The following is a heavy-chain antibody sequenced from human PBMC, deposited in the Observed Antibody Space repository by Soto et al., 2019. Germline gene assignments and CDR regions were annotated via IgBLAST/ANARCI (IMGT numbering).Heavy chain of an antibody. V-gene: IGHV3-30-3*01. J-gene: IGHJ2*01. Sequence: GGSLRLSCAASGFTFSRYTMHWVRQAPGKGLEWVAVTSYDGSTKYYADSVKGRFTISRDNNNNTLFLQVNSLRAEDTAVYYCAKDGGFDYGFWYFDLWGRGTLVTVSS. D-gene: IGHD4-17*01. CDR2: TSYDGSTK. CDR3: AKDGGFDYGFWYFDL. CDR1: GFTFSRYT.